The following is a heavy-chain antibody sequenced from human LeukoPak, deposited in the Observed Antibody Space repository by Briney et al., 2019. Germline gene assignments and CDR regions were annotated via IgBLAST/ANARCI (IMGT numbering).Heavy chain of an antibody. CDR2: IKQDGSEN. Sequence: GGSLRLSCAASGFTFSTFWMSWVRQAPGKGLEWVANIKQDGSENYCVDSVKGRFTISRDNAKNSLYLQMNSLRAEDTAVYYCAREHYYDSSGYYDYWGQGTLVTVSS. CDR1: GFTFSTFW. D-gene: IGHD3-22*01. J-gene: IGHJ4*02. CDR3: AREHYYDSSGYYDY. V-gene: IGHV3-7*03.